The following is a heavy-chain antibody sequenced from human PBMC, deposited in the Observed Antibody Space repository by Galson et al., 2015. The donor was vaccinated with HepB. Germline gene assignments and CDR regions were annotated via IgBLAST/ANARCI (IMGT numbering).Heavy chain of an antibody. CDR1: GFTFSSYG. CDR3: AKDIWGSGYSYDAFDI. Sequence: SLRLSCAASGFTFSSYGMHWVRQAPGKGLEWVAVISYDGSNKYYADSVKGRFTISRDNSKNTLYLQMNSLRAEDTAVYYCAKDIWGSGYSYDAFDIWGQGTMVTVSS. V-gene: IGHV3-30*18. D-gene: IGHD3-3*01. J-gene: IGHJ3*02. CDR2: ISYDGSNK.